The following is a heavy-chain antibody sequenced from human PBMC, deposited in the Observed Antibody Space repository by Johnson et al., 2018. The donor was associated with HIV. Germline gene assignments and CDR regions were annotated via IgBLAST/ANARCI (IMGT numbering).Heavy chain of an antibody. Sequence: VQLVESGGGLVKPGGSLRLSCAVYGLSFSKAWMSWVRQAPGKGLEWVSRINSDGSSTNYADPVKGRFTISRDNSKNTLYLQMNSLRAEDTAVYYCAKGFGASSGAFDIWGQGTMVTVSS. CDR2: INSDGSST. J-gene: IGHJ3*02. CDR3: AKGFGASSGAFDI. D-gene: IGHD1-26*01. V-gene: IGHV3-74*02. CDR1: GLSFSKAW.